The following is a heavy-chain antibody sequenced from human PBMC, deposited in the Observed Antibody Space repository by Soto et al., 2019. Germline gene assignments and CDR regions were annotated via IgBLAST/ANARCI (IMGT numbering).Heavy chain of an antibody. CDR2: INPSGGST. Sequence: EASVKVSCKASGYTFTSYYMHWVRQAPGQGHEWKRIINPSGGSTSYAQKFQGRVTMTRDTSTSTVYMELSSLRSEDTAVYYCARGYCSGGSCYPNWFDPWGQGTLVTVSS. CDR3: ARGYCSGGSCYPNWFDP. V-gene: IGHV1-46*03. D-gene: IGHD2-15*01. CDR1: GYTFTSYY. J-gene: IGHJ5*02.